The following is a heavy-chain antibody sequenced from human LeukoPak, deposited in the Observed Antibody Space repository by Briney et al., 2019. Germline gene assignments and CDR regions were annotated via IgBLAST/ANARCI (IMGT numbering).Heavy chain of an antibody. D-gene: IGHD6-13*01. V-gene: IGHV1-2*02. J-gene: IGHJ4*02. Sequence: ASVKVSCKASGYTFTGYYMHWVRQAPGQGLEWMGWINPNSGGTNYAQKFQGRDTMTRDTSISTAYMELSRLRSDDTAVYYCARDGSSSWHFDYWGQGTLVTVSS. CDR3: ARDGSSSWHFDY. CDR1: GYTFTGYY. CDR2: INPNSGGT.